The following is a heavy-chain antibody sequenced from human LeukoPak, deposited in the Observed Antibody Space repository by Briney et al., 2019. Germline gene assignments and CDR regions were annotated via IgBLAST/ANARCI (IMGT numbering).Heavy chain of an antibody. V-gene: IGHV3-30*02. CDR3: AKDGTPYYHDGSGYSWYFDL. CDR1: GFTFSRSG. J-gene: IGHJ2*01. Sequence: GGSLSLSCAASGFTFSRSGMHWVRQPPGKGLEWVAFIRYDGNKKQFADSVKGRFTISRDNSKKMVFLQVNSLRSEDTAMYYCAKDGTPYYHDGSGYSWYFDLWGRGTLVTVSS. CDR2: IRYDGNKK. D-gene: IGHD3-22*01.